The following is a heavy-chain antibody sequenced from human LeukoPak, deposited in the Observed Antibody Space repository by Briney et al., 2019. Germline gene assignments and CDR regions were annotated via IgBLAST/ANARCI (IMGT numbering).Heavy chain of an antibody. D-gene: IGHD3-3*01. Sequence: SVKVSCTASGGTFSSYAISWVRQAPGQGLEWMGGIIPIFGTANYAQKFQGRVTMTRNTSISTAYMELSSLRSEDTTVYYCARGPYDFWSGDGTRFYPWGQGTLVTVSS. V-gene: IGHV1-69*05. CDR1: GGTFSSYA. CDR3: ARGPYDFWSGDGTRFYP. CDR2: IIPIFGTA. J-gene: IGHJ5*02.